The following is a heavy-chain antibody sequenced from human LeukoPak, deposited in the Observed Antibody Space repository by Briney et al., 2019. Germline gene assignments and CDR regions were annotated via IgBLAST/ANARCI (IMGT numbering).Heavy chain of an antibody. Sequence: PGGSLRLSCAASGFTFRYYAMSWVRQAPGKGLEWVSAISGSGGSTYYADSVKGRFTISRDNSKNTLYLQMNSLRAEDTAVYYCAKSPPQSIVVVVAATPDLFDYWGQGTLVTVSS. D-gene: IGHD2-15*01. V-gene: IGHV3-23*01. J-gene: IGHJ4*02. CDR3: AKSPPQSIVVVVAATPDLFDY. CDR1: GFTFRYYA. CDR2: ISGSGGST.